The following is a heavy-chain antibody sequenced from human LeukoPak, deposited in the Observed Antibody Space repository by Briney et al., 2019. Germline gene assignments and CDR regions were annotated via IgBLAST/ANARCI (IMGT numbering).Heavy chain of an antibody. D-gene: IGHD2-2*02. CDR3: ARYCSSTNCYKGGFDL. V-gene: IGHV4-31*03. CDR1: LGSISSGVYY. Sequence: SGALSLTCTLSLGSISSGVYYWSWTRQHPGRGLEWLGYIYYSGSTSSKPSLKSRVTISVDTSKNQFALNLSSVTAADTDVYYCARYCSSTNCYKGGFDLWGQGTLVTVSS. CDR2: IYYSGST. J-gene: IGHJ5*02.